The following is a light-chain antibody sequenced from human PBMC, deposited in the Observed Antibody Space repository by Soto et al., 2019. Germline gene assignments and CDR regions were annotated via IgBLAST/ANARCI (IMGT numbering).Light chain of an antibody. J-gene: IGKJ1*01. CDR2: ATS. Sequence: EIVLTESPGTLSLSPGERATLSCRASQSVPSSFLAWYQQTTGQAPRLLIYATSCRATGIPDRLGGSASGTDITLTISRLEPEDFVVYYCQQYAVSHRTFGQGTKVEI. CDR3: QQYAVSHRT. V-gene: IGKV3-20*01. CDR1: QSVPSSF.